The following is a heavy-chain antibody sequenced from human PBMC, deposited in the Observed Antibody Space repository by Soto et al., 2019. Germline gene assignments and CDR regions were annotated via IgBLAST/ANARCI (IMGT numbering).Heavy chain of an antibody. D-gene: IGHD3-9*01. J-gene: IGHJ5*02. Sequence: GESLKISCAASGFTFSSYSMNWVRQAPGKGLEWVSYISSSSSTIYYADSVKGRFTISRDNAKNSLYLQMNSLRAEDTAVYYCARNQNYDILTGYYGRNWFDPWGQGTLVTVSS. V-gene: IGHV3-48*01. CDR1: GFTFSSYS. CDR3: ARNQNYDILTGYYGRNWFDP. CDR2: ISSSSSTI.